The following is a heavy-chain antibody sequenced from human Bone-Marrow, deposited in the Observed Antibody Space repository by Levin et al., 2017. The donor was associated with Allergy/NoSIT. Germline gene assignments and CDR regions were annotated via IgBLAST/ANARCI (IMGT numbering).Heavy chain of an antibody. Sequence: GGSLRLSCAASGFTFSSYSMNWIRQAPGKGLEWVSYISSSSSTIRYADSVKGRFTISRDNGKNSLCLQMNSLRDEDTAMYYCARAMDVWGQGTTVTVSS. CDR1: GFTFSSYS. J-gene: IGHJ6*02. CDR2: ISSSSSTI. V-gene: IGHV3-48*02. CDR3: ARAMDV.